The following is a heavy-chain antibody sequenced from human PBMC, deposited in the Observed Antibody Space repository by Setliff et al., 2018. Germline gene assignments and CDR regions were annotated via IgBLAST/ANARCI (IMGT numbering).Heavy chain of an antibody. CDR1: GYTFTSYY. D-gene: IGHD4-17*01. CDR2: INPSGGST. J-gene: IGHJ4*02. Sequence: GASVKVSCKASGYTFTSYYMHWVRQAPGQGLEWMGIINPSGGSTSYAQKFQGRVTLTRDTSTSTAYMELRSLRSDDTAVYYCARDSRTVTTTFDYWGQGTLVTVSS. V-gene: IGHV1-46*01. CDR3: ARDSRTVTTTFDY.